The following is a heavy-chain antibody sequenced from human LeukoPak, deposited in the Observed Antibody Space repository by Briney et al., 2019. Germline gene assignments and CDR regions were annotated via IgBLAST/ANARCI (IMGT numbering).Heavy chain of an antibody. Sequence: GASVKVSCKASGYTFTSYGISWVRQAPGQGLEWMGWINPNSGGTNYAQKFQGRVTMTRDTSISTAYMELSRLRSDDTAVYYCARDRGSSWQTNDYWGQGTLVTVSS. D-gene: IGHD6-13*01. V-gene: IGHV1-2*02. CDR1: GYTFTSYG. J-gene: IGHJ4*02. CDR3: ARDRGSSWQTNDY. CDR2: INPNSGGT.